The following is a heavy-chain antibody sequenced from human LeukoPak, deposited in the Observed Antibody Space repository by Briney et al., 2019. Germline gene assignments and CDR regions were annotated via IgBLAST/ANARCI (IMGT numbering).Heavy chain of an antibody. Sequence: SVKVSCKASGGTFSSYAISWVRQAPGQGLEWMGRIIPIFGTANYAQKFQGRVTITTDESTSTAYMELSSLRSEDTAVYYCARDPPPRYFDSSPSGYWGQGTLVTVSS. D-gene: IGHD3-22*01. CDR1: GGTFSSYA. V-gene: IGHV1-69*05. CDR2: IIPIFGTA. CDR3: ARDPPPRYFDSSPSGY. J-gene: IGHJ4*02.